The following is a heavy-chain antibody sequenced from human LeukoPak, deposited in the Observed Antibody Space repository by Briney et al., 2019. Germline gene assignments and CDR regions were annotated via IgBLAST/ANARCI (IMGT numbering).Heavy chain of an antibody. CDR1: GGSISSGGYY. Sequence: SQTLSLTCTVSGGSISSGGYYWSWIRQPPGKGLEWIGYIYHSGSTYYNPSLKSRVTISVDRSKNQFSLKLSSVTAADTAVYYCARDRDQITIFDYWGQGTLVTVSS. V-gene: IGHV4-30-2*01. CDR2: IYHSGST. J-gene: IGHJ4*02. CDR3: ARDRDQITIFDY. D-gene: IGHD3-3*01.